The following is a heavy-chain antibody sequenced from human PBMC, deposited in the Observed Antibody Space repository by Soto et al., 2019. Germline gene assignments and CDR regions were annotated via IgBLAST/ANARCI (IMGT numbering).Heavy chain of an antibody. J-gene: IGHJ4*02. D-gene: IGHD5-12*01. CDR2: IKEDGSEK. CDR3: ASLGSGDYGGYVGSDY. V-gene: IGHV3-7*05. Sequence: EVHLVESGGGLVQPGGSLRLSCAATGFSFSVSYMAWVRQAPGKGLEWVATIKEDGSEKYYADSVRGRFTISTDNAERSRWLQMSSLRAEDTAVYYCASLGSGDYGGYVGSDYWGQGTLVTVSS. CDR1: GFSFSVSY.